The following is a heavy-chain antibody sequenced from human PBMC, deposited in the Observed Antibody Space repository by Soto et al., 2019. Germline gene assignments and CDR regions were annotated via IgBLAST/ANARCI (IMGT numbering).Heavy chain of an antibody. D-gene: IGHD2-15*01. CDR1: GDSITSGDYF. CDR3: ARDLAYCATGSCYAKWGS. CDR2: VYNSGT. V-gene: IGHV4-30-4*01. J-gene: IGHJ5*02. Sequence: PSETLSLTCTVSGDSITSGDYFWSWIRQPPEMGLEWIGFVYNSGTYYNPYLKGRATKSVDTSKNQFSLKLSSVTAADTAVYYCARDLAYCATGSCYAKWGSWGQGTLVTVSS.